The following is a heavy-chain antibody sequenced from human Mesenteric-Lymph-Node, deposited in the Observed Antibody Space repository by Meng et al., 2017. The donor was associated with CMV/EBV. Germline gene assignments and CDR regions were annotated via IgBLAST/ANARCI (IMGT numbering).Heavy chain of an antibody. CDR2: IYFSGNT. CDR3: AAVDGSSVDY. D-gene: IGHD5-24*01. Sequence: GSLRLSCSVSGGSIRSYYWSWMRQPPKKGLEWIGNIYFSGNTHYNPSLASRVIMSVDTSKNEFSLKVRSVTAADTAVYFCAAVDGSSVDYWGQGTLVTVSS. CDR1: GGSIRSYY. J-gene: IGHJ4*02. V-gene: IGHV4-59*03.